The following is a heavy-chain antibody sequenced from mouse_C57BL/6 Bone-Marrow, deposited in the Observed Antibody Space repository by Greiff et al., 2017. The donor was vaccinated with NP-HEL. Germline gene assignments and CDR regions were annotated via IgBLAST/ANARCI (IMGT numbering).Heavy chain of an antibody. CDR3: ARVYGSSYYWYFDV. V-gene: IGHV7-1*01. J-gene: IGHJ1*03. CDR2: SRNKANDYTT. D-gene: IGHD1-1*01. Sequence: EVQGVESGGGLVQSGRSLRLSCATSGFTFSDFYMEWVRQAPGKGLEWIAASRNKANDYTTEYSASVKGRFIVSRDTSQSILYLQMNALRAEDTAIYYCARVYGSSYYWYFDVWGTGTTVTVSS. CDR1: GFTFSDFY.